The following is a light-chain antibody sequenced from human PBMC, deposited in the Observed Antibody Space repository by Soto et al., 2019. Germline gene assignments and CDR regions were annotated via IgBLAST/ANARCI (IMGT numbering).Light chain of an antibody. CDR2: EVN. J-gene: IGLJ1*01. CDR3: TSYAGGNNV. Sequence: QSVLTQPPSASGSPGQPVTISCSGTSSDVGAYNYVSWYQQHPGKVPKLMVYEVNKRPSGVPDRFSGSKSGNTASLTVSGLQAEDEADYYCTSYAGGNNVFGTGTKLTVL. V-gene: IGLV2-8*01. CDR1: SSDVGAYNY.